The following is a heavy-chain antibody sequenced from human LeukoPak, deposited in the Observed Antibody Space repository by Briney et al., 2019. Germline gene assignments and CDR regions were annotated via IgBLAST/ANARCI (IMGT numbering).Heavy chain of an antibody. D-gene: IGHD5-24*01. CDR2: ISYDGSNK. Sequence: GGSLRLSCAASGFTFSSYAMHWVRQAPGKGLEWVAVISYDGSNKYYADSVRGRFTISSDNSKNTLYLQMNSLRAEDTAVYYCARDGRRWLQLEAFDIWGQGTMVTVSS. V-gene: IGHV3-30-3*01. CDR3: ARDGRRWLQLEAFDI. CDR1: GFTFSSYA. J-gene: IGHJ3*02.